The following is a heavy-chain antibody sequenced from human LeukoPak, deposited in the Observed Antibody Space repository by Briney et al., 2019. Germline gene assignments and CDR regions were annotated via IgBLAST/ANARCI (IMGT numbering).Heavy chain of an antibody. Sequence: GASVKVSCKAAGYIFTNYYLHWVRQAPGQGLEWMGIINPGGGSTSYAQKFQGRVTMTRDTSTSTVYMELSSLRSEDTAVYYCARDRYDFWSGLIPYWGQGTLVTVSS. CDR1: GYIFTNYY. V-gene: IGHV1-46*01. CDR3: ARDRYDFWSGLIPY. CDR2: INPGGGST. D-gene: IGHD3-3*01. J-gene: IGHJ4*02.